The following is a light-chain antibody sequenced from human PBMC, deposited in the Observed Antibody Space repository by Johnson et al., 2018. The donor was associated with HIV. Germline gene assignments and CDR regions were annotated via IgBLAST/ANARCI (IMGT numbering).Light chain of an antibody. CDR1: SSNIGNNY. CDR2: ENN. J-gene: IGLJ1*01. Sequence: QSVLTQPPSVSAAPGQKVTISCSGSSSNIGNNYVSWYQQLPGTAPKLLIYENNKRPSGIPDRFSGSKSGTSATLAITGLQPGDEADYYCGTWDSSLSALYVFGTGTKVTVL. V-gene: IGLV1-51*02. CDR3: GTWDSSLSALYV.